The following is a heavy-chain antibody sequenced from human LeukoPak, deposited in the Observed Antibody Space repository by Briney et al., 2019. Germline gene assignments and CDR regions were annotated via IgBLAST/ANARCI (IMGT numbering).Heavy chain of an antibody. D-gene: IGHD2-2*02. CDR1: GFTFSSYW. CDR3: AREQYQLLYGRVY. CDR2: IKQDGSEK. J-gene: IGHJ4*02. Sequence: GGSLRLSCAASGFTFSSYWMSWVRQAPGKGLEWVANIKQDGSEKYYVDSVKGRFTISRDHAKNSLYLQMNSLRAEDTAVYYCAREQYQLLYGRVYWGQGTLVTVSS. V-gene: IGHV3-7*01.